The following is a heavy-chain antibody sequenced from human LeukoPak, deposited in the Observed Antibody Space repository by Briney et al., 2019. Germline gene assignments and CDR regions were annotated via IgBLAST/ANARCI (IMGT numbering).Heavy chain of an antibody. D-gene: IGHD6-19*01. Sequence: ASVKVSCKASGYTFTTYYMHWLRQAPGQGLEWMGIINPSSAGTNYAQKFQGRVTMTRDRSTSTVYMELSSLRSEDTAVYYCARARMGSSASADYWGQGSLVTVSS. CDR2: INPSSAGT. J-gene: IGHJ4*02. V-gene: IGHV1-46*01. CDR3: ARARMGSSASADY. CDR1: GYTFTTYY.